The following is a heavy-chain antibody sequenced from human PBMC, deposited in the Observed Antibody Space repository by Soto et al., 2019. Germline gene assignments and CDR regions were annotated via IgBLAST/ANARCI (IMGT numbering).Heavy chain of an antibody. Sequence: SEPLSLTCAVSGGSISIDNWWSWVRQPPGKGLEWIGEMYHSGNTNYNPSLKSRVTISVDKSKNQFSMKMTSVTAADTALYYCARASASSMLRGVIINWGQGTQVTVSS. D-gene: IGHD3-10*01. J-gene: IGHJ4*02. CDR1: GGSISIDNW. V-gene: IGHV4-4*02. CDR3: ARASASSMLRGVIIN. CDR2: MYHSGNT.